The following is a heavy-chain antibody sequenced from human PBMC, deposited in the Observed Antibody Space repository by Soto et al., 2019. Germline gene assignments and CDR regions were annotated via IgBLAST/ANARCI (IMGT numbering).Heavy chain of an antibody. J-gene: IGHJ6*02. CDR1: GDSISRSY. CDR3: ARDHGGMDV. V-gene: IGHV4-59*01. CDR2: ISDSGSA. Sequence: QVQLQESGPGLVKPSETLSLTCTVSGDSISRSYWSWIRQPPGKGLEWIGYISDSGSANYNPSLKSRVTISVDTSKNHFSLRLYSVTAADTAVYYCARDHGGMDVWGQGTTVIVSS.